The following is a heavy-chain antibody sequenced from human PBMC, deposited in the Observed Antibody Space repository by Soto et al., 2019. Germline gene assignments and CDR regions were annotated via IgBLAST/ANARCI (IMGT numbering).Heavy chain of an antibody. CDR2: ISYDGSNK. CDR1: GFTFSSYG. J-gene: IGHJ4*02. V-gene: IGHV3-30*18. CDR3: AKASRNYDFWSGYYTGFDY. D-gene: IGHD3-3*01. Sequence: GGSLRLSCAASGFTFSSYGMHWVRRAPGKGLEWVAVISYDGSNKYYADSVKGRFTISRDNSKNTLYLQMNSLRAEDTAVYYCAKASRNYDFWSGYYTGFDYWGQGTLVTVS.